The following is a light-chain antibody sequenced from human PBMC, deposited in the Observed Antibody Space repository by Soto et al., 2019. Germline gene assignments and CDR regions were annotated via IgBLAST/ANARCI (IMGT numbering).Light chain of an antibody. Sequence: QSVLSQPRSVSGSPGQSVTISCTGTSSNVGGYNYVSWYQQLPGKAPKLMIYDVTERPSGVPDRFSGSKSGNTASLTISGLQAEDEADYYCCSYAGSYTFVVFGGGTKLTVL. J-gene: IGLJ2*01. CDR1: SSNVGGYNY. CDR3: CSYAGSYTFVV. CDR2: DVT. V-gene: IGLV2-11*01.